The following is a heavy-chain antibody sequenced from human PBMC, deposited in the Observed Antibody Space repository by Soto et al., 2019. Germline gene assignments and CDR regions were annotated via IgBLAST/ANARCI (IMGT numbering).Heavy chain of an antibody. J-gene: IGHJ6*02. CDR1: GASISSDDYY. Sequence: QVPLQESGPGLVKPSQTLSLTCSISGASISSDDYYWSWLRQPPGKGLDWMGYISYSGSTYYNPSLKSRNTISVDTSKTQFSLLLSSVTAADTAVFYCAREVNNYYGMEVWGQGTTVTVSS. CDR2: ISYSGST. CDR3: AREVNNYYGMEV. V-gene: IGHV4-30-4*01.